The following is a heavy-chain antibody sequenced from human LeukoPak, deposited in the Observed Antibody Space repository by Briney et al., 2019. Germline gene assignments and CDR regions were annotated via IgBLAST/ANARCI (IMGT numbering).Heavy chain of an antibody. Sequence: PSETLSLTCTVSSGSISSDYWSWIRQPPGKGLEWIGYIYYSGSTNYNPPPKSRVTISVDTSKNQFSLKLSSVTAADTAVYYCAIYGRVYYSMDVWGQGTTVTVSS. V-gene: IGHV4-59*01. D-gene: IGHD2-2*02. CDR3: AIYGRVYYSMDV. CDR2: IYYSGST. J-gene: IGHJ6*02. CDR1: SGSISSDY.